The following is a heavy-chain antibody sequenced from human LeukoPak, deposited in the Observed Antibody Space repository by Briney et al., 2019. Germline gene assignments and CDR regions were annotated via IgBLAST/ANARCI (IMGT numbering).Heavy chain of an antibody. J-gene: IGHJ2*01. V-gene: IGHV4-34*01. Sequence: SETLSLTCAVYGGSFSGYYWSWIRQPPGKGLEWIGEINHSGSTNYNPSLKSRVTISVDTSKNQFSRKLSSVTAADTAVYYCARGDGRSGSYCWYFDLWGRGTLVTVSS. CDR1: GGSFSGYY. D-gene: IGHD1-26*01. CDR2: INHSGST. CDR3: ARGDGRSGSYCWYFDL.